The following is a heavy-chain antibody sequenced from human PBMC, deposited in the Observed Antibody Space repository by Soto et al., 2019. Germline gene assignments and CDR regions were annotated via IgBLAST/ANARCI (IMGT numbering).Heavy chain of an antibody. CDR3: ASSDRSGFGFDY. J-gene: IGHJ4*02. D-gene: IGHD3-22*01. CDR1: GGSISSSGYY. Sequence: SETLSLTCTVSGGSISSSGYYWGWIRQPPGKVLEWIGSIYYSGSTYYNPSLKSRVTISVDTSKNQFSLQLNSVTPEDTALYYCASSDRSGFGFDYWGQGTLVTVSS. CDR2: IYYSGST. V-gene: IGHV4-39*01.